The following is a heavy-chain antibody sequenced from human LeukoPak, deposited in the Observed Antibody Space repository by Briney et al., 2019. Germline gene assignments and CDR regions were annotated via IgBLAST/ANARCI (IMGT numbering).Heavy chain of an antibody. D-gene: IGHD5/OR15-5a*01. Sequence: GGSLRLSCAASGFTFDFYWMSWVRQAPGKGLEWVAHIKQDGTDKYYVDSVEGRFTISRDNAKNSLYLQMNSLRAEDTAVYYCARAGPWVSSVDSVLQYNYHMDVWGKGTTVTVSS. CDR3: ARAGPWVSSVDSVLQYNYHMDV. V-gene: IGHV3-7*01. CDR1: GFTFDFYW. CDR2: IKQDGTDK. J-gene: IGHJ6*03.